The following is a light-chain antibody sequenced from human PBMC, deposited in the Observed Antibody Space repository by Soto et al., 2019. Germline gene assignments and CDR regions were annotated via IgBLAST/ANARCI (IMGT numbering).Light chain of an antibody. CDR3: QHRSKWLYT. J-gene: IGKJ2*01. V-gene: IGKV3-11*01. CDR1: QSISSF. Sequence: EIVLTQSPATLSLSPGERATLSCRASQSISSFLAWYQQKPGQAPRLLIYDTSNRATGIPARYSGSGSGTDFTLTISRLEPEDFAFYYCQHRSKWLYTFGQGTKLDIK. CDR2: DTS.